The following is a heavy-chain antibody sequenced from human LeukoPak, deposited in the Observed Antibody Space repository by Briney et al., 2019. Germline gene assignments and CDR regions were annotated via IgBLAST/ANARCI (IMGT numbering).Heavy chain of an antibody. Sequence: PSETLSLTCTVSGGSISSYYWNWIRQPPGKGLEWIGYIYYTGSTNYNPSLKSRVTISVDTSKNQFSLKLSSVTAADTAVYYCARVHYGSSCYSYVNFDYWGQGTLVTVSS. CDR3: ARVHYGSSCYSYVNFDY. D-gene: IGHD3-22*01. CDR1: GGSISSYY. V-gene: IGHV4-59*01. J-gene: IGHJ4*02. CDR2: IYYTGST.